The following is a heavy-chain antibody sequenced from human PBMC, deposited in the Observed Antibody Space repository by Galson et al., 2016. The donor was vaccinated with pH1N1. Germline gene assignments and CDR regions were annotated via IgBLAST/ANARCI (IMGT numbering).Heavy chain of an antibody. CDR1: GYTFTSQW. CDR2: VNPGGSTI. J-gene: IGHJ3*02. D-gene: IGHD4-17*01. CDR3: ARQYDFGDYRGNALDI. V-gene: IGHV5-51*03. Sequence: QSGAEVKKPGESLKISCKASGYTFTSQWIAWVRQVPGKGLEWVGVVNPGGSTIRYSPSFQGQVTISSDKSISTAYLQWISLRASDTAMYYCARQYDFGDYRGNALDIWGQGTVVIVSS.